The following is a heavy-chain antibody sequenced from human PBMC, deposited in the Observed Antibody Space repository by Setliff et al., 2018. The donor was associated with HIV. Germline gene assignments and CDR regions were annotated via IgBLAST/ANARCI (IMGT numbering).Heavy chain of an antibody. CDR3: ARGPQYNFWGGYLGL. D-gene: IGHD3-3*01. J-gene: IGHJ4*02. Sequence: PGGSLRLSCAASGLTFSNYWMHWVRQAPGKGLEWVSRIDSDGSDTNYADSVRGRFTISRDNAKNTVYLQLTSLRAEDTAVYHCARGPQYNFWGGYLGLWGQGTLVTVSS. CDR2: IDSDGSDT. V-gene: IGHV3-74*01. CDR1: GLTFSNYW.